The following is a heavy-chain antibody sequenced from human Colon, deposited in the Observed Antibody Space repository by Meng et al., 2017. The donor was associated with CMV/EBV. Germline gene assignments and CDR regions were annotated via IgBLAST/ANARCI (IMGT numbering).Heavy chain of an antibody. V-gene: IGHV4-61*01. CDR3: ATGTIFGSITVDV. J-gene: IGHJ6*02. CDR2: VYYSGAA. Sequence: SETLSLTCTVSGASVNSDSHYWSWIRQPPGKGLEYIGYVYYSGAANYNPFFKSRVTLSVDTSKNQFSLNLRSVTAADTAIYYCATGTIFGSITVDVWGQGTTVTVSS. D-gene: IGHD3-3*01. CDR1: GASVNSDSHY.